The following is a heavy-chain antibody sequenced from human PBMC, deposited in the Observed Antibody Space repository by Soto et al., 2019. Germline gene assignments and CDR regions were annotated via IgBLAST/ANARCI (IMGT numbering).Heavy chain of an antibody. Sequence: TVSLTCAISGDSVSSNSAACNWIRQSPSRGLEWLGRTYYRSKWYNDYAESVKSRITINPDTSKNQFSLHLNSVTPEDTAVYYCARDPPDFNSAFDYWGQGTLVTVPQ. CDR1: GDSVSSNSAA. J-gene: IGHJ4*02. V-gene: IGHV6-1*01. CDR2: TYYRSKWYN. CDR3: ARDPPDFNSAFDY. D-gene: IGHD4-4*01.